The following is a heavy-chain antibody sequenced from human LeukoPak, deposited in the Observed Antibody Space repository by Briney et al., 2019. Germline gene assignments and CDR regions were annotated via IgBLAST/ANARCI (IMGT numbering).Heavy chain of an antibody. Sequence: GGSLRLSCAASGFTFSSYAMRWVRQAPGKGLEWVSAIGSGSGGTTIYADSVKGRFTISRDNAKNTLYLQMSSLRAEDTAVYYCACLTTMIRGVSLGYWGQGTLVTVSA. J-gene: IGHJ4*02. CDR2: IGSGSGGTT. V-gene: IGHV3-23*01. CDR3: ACLTTMIRGVSLGY. CDR1: GFTFSSYA. D-gene: IGHD3-10*01.